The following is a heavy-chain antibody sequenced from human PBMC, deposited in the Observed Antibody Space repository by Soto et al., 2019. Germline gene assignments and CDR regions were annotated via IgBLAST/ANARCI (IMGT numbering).Heavy chain of an antibody. D-gene: IGHD4-17*01. V-gene: IGHV3-23*01. CDR3: ATRTVDWYFDL. Sequence: EVQLLESGGGVVQPGGSLRLSCAASGFTFSSYAMNWVRQAPGQGLEWVSVISGSCGSTDYADTVKGRITISRDNSTNTLYLQLNSLRAEDTAVYYCATRTVDWYFDLWGRGTLVTVSS. J-gene: IGHJ2*01. CDR2: ISGSCGST. CDR1: GFTFSSYA.